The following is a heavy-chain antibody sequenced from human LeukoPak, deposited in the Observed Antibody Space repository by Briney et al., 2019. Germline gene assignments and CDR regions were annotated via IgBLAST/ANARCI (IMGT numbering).Heavy chain of an antibody. CDR3: AGRGDGYNLNFDY. J-gene: IGHJ4*02. Sequence: GESLKISCKGTGYTFTSYWIGWVRQLPGKGLEWMGIIYPGDSVTRYSPSFQGQVTISADKSISTAYLQWSSLKASDTAMCYCAGRGDGYNLNFDYWGQGTLVTVSS. CDR1: GYTFTSYW. D-gene: IGHD5-24*01. CDR2: IYPGDSVT. V-gene: IGHV5-51*01.